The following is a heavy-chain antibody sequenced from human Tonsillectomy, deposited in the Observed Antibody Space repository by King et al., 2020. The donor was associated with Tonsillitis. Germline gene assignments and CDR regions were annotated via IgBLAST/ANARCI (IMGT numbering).Heavy chain of an antibody. CDR2: ISYDGRNK. V-gene: IGHV3-30*04. J-gene: IGHJ6*02. Sequence: VQLVESGGGVVQPGRSLRLSCAASGFTFSRHSMHWVRQAPGKGLEWVAVISYDGRNKYYADSVKGRFTISRDNSKNTLYLQIDSLRPEDTALYYCARDQGFSSDARASPLLSPYYFYGMDVWGQGTTVTVS. D-gene: IGHD2-15*01. CDR3: ARDQGFSSDARASPLLSPYYFYGMDV. CDR1: GFTFSRHS.